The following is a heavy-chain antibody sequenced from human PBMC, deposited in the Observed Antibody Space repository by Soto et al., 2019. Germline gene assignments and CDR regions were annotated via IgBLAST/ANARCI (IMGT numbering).Heavy chain of an antibody. Sequence: SETLSLTCLVSDGSMNSDSSYWGWIRQPPGKGLEWIGVINHSGSTYHNLSLKGRVTMSVDASRNQFSLKLTSMTAADTAVYYCARLGGYVSVGYYYLWDSWGQGTLVTVSS. D-gene: IGHD3-22*01. V-gene: IGHV4-39*01. CDR3: ARLGGYVSVGYYYLWDS. CDR1: DGSMNSDSSY. CDR2: INHSGST. J-gene: IGHJ4*02.